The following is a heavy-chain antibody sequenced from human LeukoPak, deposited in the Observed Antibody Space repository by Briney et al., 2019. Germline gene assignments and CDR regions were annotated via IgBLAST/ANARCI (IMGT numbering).Heavy chain of an antibody. J-gene: IGHJ3*02. CDR2: IYTSGST. CDR1: GGSISSGSYY. D-gene: IGHD3-3*01. Sequence: SETLSLTCTVSGGSISSGSYYWSWIRQPAGKGLEWIGRIYTSGSTNYNPSLKSRVTISVDTSKNQFSLKLSSVTAADTAVYYCVDFWRPHGAFDIWGQGTMVTVSS. CDR3: VDFWRPHGAFDI. V-gene: IGHV4-61*02.